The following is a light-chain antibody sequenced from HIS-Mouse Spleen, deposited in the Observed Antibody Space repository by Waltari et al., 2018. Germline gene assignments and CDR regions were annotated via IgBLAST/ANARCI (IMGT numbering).Light chain of an antibody. Sequence: QSALTQPASVSGSPGQSITISCTGTSSDVGRSNLVSWYQQHPGKAPKLMIYEGSKRPSGVSNRFSGSKSGNTASLTISGLQAEDEADYYCCSYAGSSVFGTGTKVTVL. CDR2: EGS. CDR3: CSYAGSSV. J-gene: IGLJ1*01. V-gene: IGLV2-23*01. CDR1: SSDVGRSNL.